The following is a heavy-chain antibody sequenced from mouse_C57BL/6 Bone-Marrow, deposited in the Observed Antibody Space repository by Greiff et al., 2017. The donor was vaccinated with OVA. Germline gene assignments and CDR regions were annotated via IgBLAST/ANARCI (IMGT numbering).Heavy chain of an antibody. CDR1: GFNIKDDY. Sequence: VQLQQSGAELVRPGASVKLSCTSSGFNIKDDYMHWVKQRPEQGLEWIGWIDPENGDHEYVSKFQGKATITADTSSNSAYLQLSSLTSEDTAVYYCTTSFAYWGQGTLVTVSA. V-gene: IGHV14-4*01. CDR3: TTSFAY. CDR2: IDPENGDH. J-gene: IGHJ3*01.